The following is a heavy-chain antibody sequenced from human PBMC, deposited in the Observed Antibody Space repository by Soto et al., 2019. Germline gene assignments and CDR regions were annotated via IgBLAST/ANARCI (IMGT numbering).Heavy chain of an antibody. J-gene: IGHJ5*02. V-gene: IGHV1-69*02. CDR2: IIPLVGII. Sequence: QVQLVQSGAAVQKPGSSVKISCKASGGTFSSYTISWVRQAPGQGLEWMGRIIPLVGIINYAQKFQGRITITADTLKSTAYMELSSLRFEDTAVYYCAIYSGSYIFAHWGQGTLVAVST. CDR3: AIYSGSYIFAH. D-gene: IGHD1-26*01. CDR1: GGTFSSYT.